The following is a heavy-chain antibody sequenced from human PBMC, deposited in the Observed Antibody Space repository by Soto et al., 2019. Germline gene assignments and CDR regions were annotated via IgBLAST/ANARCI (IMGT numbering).Heavy chain of an antibody. D-gene: IGHD2-2*01. CDR1: GFSFSSFS. J-gene: IGHJ5*02. V-gene: IGHV3-21*01. CDR3: ARVVRGYCTSISCYGS. CDR2: ISSSSSYI. Sequence: PGGSLRLSCAASGFSFSSFSINWVRQTPGKGLEWVSSISSSSSYIYYADSVRGQFTVSRDNAKNSVFLQMNSLRAEDTAVYYCARVVRGYCTSISCYGSWGQGTLVTVSS.